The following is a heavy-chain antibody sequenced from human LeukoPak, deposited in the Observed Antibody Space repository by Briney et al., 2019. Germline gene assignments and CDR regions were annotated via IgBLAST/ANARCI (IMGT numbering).Heavy chain of an antibody. CDR3: LCSHRRSRGSMVRGVSFGPEPPPYYYYGMDV. D-gene: IGHD3-10*01. CDR1: GYTFTSYD. V-gene: IGHV1-8*01. CDR2: MNPNSGNT. J-gene: IGHJ6*02. Sequence: ASVKVSCKASGYTFTSYDINWVRQATGQGLEWMGWMNPNSGNTGYAQKFQGRVTMTRNTSISTAYMELSSLRSEDTAVYYCLCSHRRSRGSMVRGVSFGPEPPPYYYYGMDVWGQGTTVTVSS.